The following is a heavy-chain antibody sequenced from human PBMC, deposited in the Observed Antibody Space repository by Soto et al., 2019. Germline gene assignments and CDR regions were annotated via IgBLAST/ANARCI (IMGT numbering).Heavy chain of an antibody. Sequence: PSETLSLTCTVSGGSISSYYWSWIRQPPGKGLEWIGYIYYSGSTNYNPSLKSRVTISVDTSKNQFSLKLSSVTAADTAVYYCARDNDYGAHFDYWGQGTLVTVSS. D-gene: IGHD4-17*01. CDR2: IYYSGST. V-gene: IGHV4-59*01. J-gene: IGHJ4*02. CDR1: GGSISSYY. CDR3: ARDNDYGAHFDY.